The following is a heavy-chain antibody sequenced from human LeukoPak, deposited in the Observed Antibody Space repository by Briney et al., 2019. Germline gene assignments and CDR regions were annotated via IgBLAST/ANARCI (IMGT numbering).Heavy chain of an antibody. CDR3: AKARRIVVVPAALDY. D-gene: IGHD2-2*01. Sequence: GGSLRLSCAASGFTFSSYWMSWVRQAPGKGLEWVSAISGSGGSTYYADSVKGRFTISRDNSKNTLYLQMNSLRAEDTAIYYCAKARRIVVVPAALDYWGQGTLVTVSS. V-gene: IGHV3-23*01. J-gene: IGHJ4*02. CDR1: GFTFSSYW. CDR2: ISGSGGST.